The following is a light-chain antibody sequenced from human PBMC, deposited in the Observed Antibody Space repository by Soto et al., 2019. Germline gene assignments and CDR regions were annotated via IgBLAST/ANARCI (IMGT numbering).Light chain of an antibody. CDR2: DAS. CDR1: QNVYNY. CDR3: QQYGSSPRVT. V-gene: IGKV3-20*01. J-gene: IGKJ2*01. Sequence: EIVLTQSPATLSLSPGERATLSCRASQNVYNYLVWYQQKPGQAPRLLIDDASVRATGVPDRFSGSGSGTDFTLTISRLEPEDFAVYYCQQYGSSPRVTFGQGTKLEIK.